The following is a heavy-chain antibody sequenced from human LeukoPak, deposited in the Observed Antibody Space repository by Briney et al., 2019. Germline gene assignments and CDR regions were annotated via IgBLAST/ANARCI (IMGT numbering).Heavy chain of an antibody. CDR1: GFSFSSYA. CDR3: ARLKRGYSYGFSSYYYMDV. V-gene: IGHV4-34*01. J-gene: IGHJ6*03. CDR2: INHSGST. D-gene: IGHD5-18*01. Sequence: GSLRLSCATSGFSFSSYAMSWVRQASGKGLEWIGEINHSGSTNYNPSLKSRVTISVDTSKNQFSLKLSSVTAADTAVYYCARLKRGYSYGFSSYYYMDVWGKGTTVTISS.